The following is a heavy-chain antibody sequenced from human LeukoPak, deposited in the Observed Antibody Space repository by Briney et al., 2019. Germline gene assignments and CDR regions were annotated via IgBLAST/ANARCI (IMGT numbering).Heavy chain of an antibody. V-gene: IGHV3-21*01. CDR3: ARENDYGDPFGMDV. D-gene: IGHD4-17*01. J-gene: IGHJ6*02. Sequence: GGSLRLSCAASGFTFSSYSMNWVRQAPGKGLEWVSSISSSSSYIYYADSVKSRFTISRDNAKNSLYLQMNSLRAEDTAVYYCARENDYGDPFGMDVWGQGTTVTVSS. CDR1: GFTFSSYS. CDR2: ISSSSSYI.